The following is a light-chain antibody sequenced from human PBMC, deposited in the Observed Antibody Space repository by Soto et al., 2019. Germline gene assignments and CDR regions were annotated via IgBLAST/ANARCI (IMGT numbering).Light chain of an antibody. J-gene: IGKJ1*01. V-gene: IGKV3-15*01. CDR1: QSVTYN. Sequence: ETQLPHSPATLSAPPPARVTLSYRATQSVTYNLAWYQQKPGQAPRLLIYGASTRATGIPARFSGRGSGTEFTLTISSLQSEDFATYYCQQYNSYPWTFGQGTKVDIK. CDR3: QQYNSYPWT. CDR2: GAS.